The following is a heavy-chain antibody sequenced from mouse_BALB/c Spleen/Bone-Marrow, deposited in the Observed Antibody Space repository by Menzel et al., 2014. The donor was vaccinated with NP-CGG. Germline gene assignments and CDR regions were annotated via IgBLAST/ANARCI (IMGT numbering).Heavy chain of an antibody. CDR1: GYTFTSYV. CDR2: INPYNDGT. V-gene: IGHV1-14*01. CDR3: ARWRYPYAMDY. D-gene: IGHD5-1-1*01. Sequence: EVQLQESGPELVKPGASVKMSYKASGYTFTSYVMHWVKQKPGQGLEWIGYINPYNDGTKYNEKFKGKATLTSDKSSSTAYMELSSLTSEDSAVYYCARWRYPYAMDYWGQGTSVTVSS. J-gene: IGHJ4*01.